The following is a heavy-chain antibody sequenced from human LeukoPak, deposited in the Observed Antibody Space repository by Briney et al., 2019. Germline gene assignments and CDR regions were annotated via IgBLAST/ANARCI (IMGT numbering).Heavy chain of an antibody. V-gene: IGHV4-39*01. Sequence: PSETLSLTCTVSGGSISSSSYYWGWIRQPPGKGLEWIGSIYYSGSTYYNPSLKSRVTISVDTSKNQFSLKLSSVTAADTAVYYCARHESTPTVPFDIWGQGTMVTVSS. J-gene: IGHJ3*02. CDR3: ARHESTPTVPFDI. CDR1: GGSISSSSYY. D-gene: IGHD4-11*01. CDR2: IYYSGST.